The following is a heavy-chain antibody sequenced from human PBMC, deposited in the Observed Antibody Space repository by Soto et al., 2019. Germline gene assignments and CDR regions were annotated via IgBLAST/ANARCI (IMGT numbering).Heavy chain of an antibody. CDR2: LSYTGST. J-gene: IGHJ3*02. CDR3: ARELEGGVFDI. V-gene: IGHV4-30-4*01. Sequence: SETLSLTCTVSGGPVRDAYSYWTWIRHPPGKGLEWMGYLSYTGSTYYNPSLRNQATISVDESSNHLSLRLSSVTAADTAVYYCARELEGGVFDIWGRGTLVTVSS. CDR1: GGPVRDAYSY. D-gene: IGHD2-8*02.